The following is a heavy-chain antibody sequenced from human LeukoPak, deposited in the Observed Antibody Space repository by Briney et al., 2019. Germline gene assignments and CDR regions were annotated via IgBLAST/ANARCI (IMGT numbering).Heavy chain of an antibody. CDR3: AREGWPYPA. CDR1: GDTFSSYA. CDR2: IIPIFGTA. V-gene: IGHV1-69*13. Sequence: GASVKVSCKASGDTFSSYAISWVRQAPGQRLEWMGGIIPIFGTANYAQKFQGRVTITADESTSTAYMELSSLRSEDTAVYYCAREGWPYPAWGQGTLVTVSS. D-gene: IGHD5-24*01. J-gene: IGHJ5*02.